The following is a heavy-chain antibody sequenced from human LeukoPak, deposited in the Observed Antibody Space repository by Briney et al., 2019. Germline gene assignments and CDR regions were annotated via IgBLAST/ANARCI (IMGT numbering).Heavy chain of an antibody. Sequence: GGSLRLSCAASGFTFRSYAMSWVRQAPGKGLEWVSAISGSGDSTHHADSVKGRFTNSRDNFKNTMYLEMNGLRVEDTAVYYCAKGGGRYYASGSSFDSWGQGTLVTVSS. J-gene: IGHJ4*02. CDR2: ISGSGDST. D-gene: IGHD3-10*01. CDR1: GFTFRSYA. CDR3: AKGGGRYYASGSSFDS. V-gene: IGHV3-23*01.